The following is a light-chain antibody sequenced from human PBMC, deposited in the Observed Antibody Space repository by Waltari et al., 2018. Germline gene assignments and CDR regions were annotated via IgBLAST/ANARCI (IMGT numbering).Light chain of an antibody. V-gene: IGKV3-15*01. CDR2: GAS. CDR3: QQYNNWPLT. CDR1: QSVSSN. J-gene: IGKJ3*01. Sequence: EIVMTQSPATLSVSPGERATLSCRASQSVSSNLPWYQQKPGQAHRILIYGASTRATGIPARFRGSGSGTEFTLTISSMQSEDFAVYYCQQYNNWPLTFGPGTKVDIK.